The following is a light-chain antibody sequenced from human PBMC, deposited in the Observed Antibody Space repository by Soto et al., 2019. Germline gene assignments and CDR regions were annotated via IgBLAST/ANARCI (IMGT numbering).Light chain of an antibody. Sequence: EIVMTQSPATLSVSPGERVTLSCRASQSVTSNLAWYQHKPGQAPRLLIYGASTRATGVPARFSGSGSGTEFSLTISSLQSEDLALYYCQQYNNWPPYTFGQGTKLEIK. CDR1: QSVTSN. J-gene: IGKJ2*01. V-gene: IGKV3-15*01. CDR2: GAS. CDR3: QQYNNWPPYT.